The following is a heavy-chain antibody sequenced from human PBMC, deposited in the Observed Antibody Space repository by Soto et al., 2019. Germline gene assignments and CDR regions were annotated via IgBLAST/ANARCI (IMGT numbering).Heavy chain of an antibody. CDR3: ARGAVVVVAATRGISTVWFDP. V-gene: IGHV4-4*02. D-gene: IGHD2-15*01. J-gene: IGHJ5*02. CDR2: IYHSGST. CDR1: GGAISSSNW. Sequence: QVQLQESGPGLVKPSGTLSLTCAVSGGAISSSNWCSWVRQPPGKGLEWTGEIYHSGSTNYNPHLKSRVTIPVDKSQNQFSLKLSSVTAADAAVYYCARGAVVVVAATRGISTVWFDPWCPGTLVTVSS.